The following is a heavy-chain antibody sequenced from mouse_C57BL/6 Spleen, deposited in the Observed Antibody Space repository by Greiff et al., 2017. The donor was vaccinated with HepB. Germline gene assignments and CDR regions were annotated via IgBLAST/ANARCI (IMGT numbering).Heavy chain of an antibody. CDR2: IDPSDSYT. D-gene: IGHD2-3*01. Sequence: VQLQQPGAELVKPGASVKLSCKASGYTFTSYWMQWVKQRPGQGLEWIGEIDPSDSYTNYNQKFKGKATLTVDTSSSTAYMQLSSLTSEDSAVYYCARSPLYDGYWGQGTTLTVSS. CDR3: ARSPLYDGY. V-gene: IGHV1-50*01. CDR1: GYTFTSYW. J-gene: IGHJ2*01.